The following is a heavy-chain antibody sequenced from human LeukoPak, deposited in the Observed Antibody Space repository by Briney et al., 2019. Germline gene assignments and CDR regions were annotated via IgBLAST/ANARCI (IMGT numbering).Heavy chain of an antibody. Sequence: PGGSLRLSCAASGVTVSSSHMNWVRQAPGKGLEWVSVIYSGGTTYYGDSVKGRFTISRDNSKNTVYLQMNSVGVEDTAVYYCAAGRVFDYWGQGTLVTVSS. V-gene: IGHV3-66*01. CDR1: GVTVSSSH. CDR3: AAGRVFDY. J-gene: IGHJ4*02. CDR2: IYSGGTT.